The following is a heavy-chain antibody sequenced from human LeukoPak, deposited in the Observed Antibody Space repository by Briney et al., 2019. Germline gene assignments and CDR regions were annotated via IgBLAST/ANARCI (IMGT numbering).Heavy chain of an antibody. CDR2: INPNSGGT. CDR3: ARDQRGVRGVTHDY. Sequence: ASVKVSCKASGYTFTGHYMHWVRQAPGQGLEWMGWINPNSGGTNYAQKFQGRVTMTRDTSISTAYMELSRLRSDDTAVYYCARDQRGVRGVTHDYWGQGTLVTVSS. V-gene: IGHV1-2*02. D-gene: IGHD3-10*01. CDR1: GYTFTGHY. J-gene: IGHJ4*02.